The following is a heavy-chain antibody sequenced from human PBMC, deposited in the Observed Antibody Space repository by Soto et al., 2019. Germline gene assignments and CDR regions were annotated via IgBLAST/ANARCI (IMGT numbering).Heavy chain of an antibody. CDR2: IYWDDDK. J-gene: IGHJ4*02. V-gene: IGHV2-5*02. CDR3: AHIDYGDYAFDY. D-gene: IGHD4-17*01. Sequence: QITLKESGPTLVKPTQTLTLTCTFSGFSLSTSGVGVGWIRQPPGKALEWLALIYWDDDKRYSPSLKSRLTITKDTAKNQVVLTMTNMDPVDTATYYCAHIDYGDYAFDYWGQGTLVTVSS. CDR1: GFSLSTSGVG.